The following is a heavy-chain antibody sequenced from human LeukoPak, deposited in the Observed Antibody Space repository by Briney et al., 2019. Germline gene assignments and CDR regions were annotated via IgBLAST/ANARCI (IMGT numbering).Heavy chain of an antibody. J-gene: IGHJ5*02. CDR3: ARTTGRYLQFDH. CDR1: GDSFSSGSYY. V-gene: IGHV4-61*01. D-gene: IGHD3-9*01. Sequence: SETLSLTCTVSGDSFSSGSYYWSWIRQPPGKGLEWIGYIYYSGTTNYNPSLKSRVTISVDTSKNQFSLKLSSVTAADTAVYYCARTTGRYLQFDHWGQGTLVTVSS. CDR2: IYYSGTT.